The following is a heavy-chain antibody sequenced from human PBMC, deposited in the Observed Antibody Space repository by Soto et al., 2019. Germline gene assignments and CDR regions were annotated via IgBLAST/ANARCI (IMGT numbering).Heavy chain of an antibody. Sequence: GGSLRLSCAASGFTFSSYWMSWVRQAPGKGLEWVANIKQDESEKYYVDSVKGRFTISRDNAKNSLYLQMNSLRAEDTAVYYFAREEYSSSFHYYYYYMDVWGTGTTVTVSS. V-gene: IGHV3-7*01. D-gene: IGHD6-6*01. J-gene: IGHJ6*03. CDR1: GFTFSSYW. CDR3: AREEYSSSFHYYYYYMDV. CDR2: IKQDESEK.